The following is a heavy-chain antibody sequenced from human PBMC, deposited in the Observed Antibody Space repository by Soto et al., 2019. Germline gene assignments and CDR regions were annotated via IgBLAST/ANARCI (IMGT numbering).Heavy chain of an antibody. V-gene: IGHV1-18*01. Sequence: QVKLVKSGGEVAKPGASVKVSCKASGYTFTNYGINWVRQAPGLGLEWMGWINVYNGKTNYAQKFQARVTMTTDTSTNSVYMELRSLRSDDTAVYYCAIGPDPTYFDYWGQGTLVIVSS. CDR1: GYTFTNYG. J-gene: IGHJ4*02. CDR3: AIGPDPTYFDY. CDR2: INVYNGKT.